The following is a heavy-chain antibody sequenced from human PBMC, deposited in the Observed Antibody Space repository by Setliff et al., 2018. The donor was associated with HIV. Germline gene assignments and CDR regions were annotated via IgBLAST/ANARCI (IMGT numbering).Heavy chain of an antibody. CDR1: GASISSHNYY. Sequence: PSETLSLTCTVSGASISSHNYYWGWIRQSPGKGLEWIASIRSSGDTYYNPSLQSRVIISVDTSNNRISLKLTSVTAADTAVYYCTIPASSLAPNWGRGTQVTVSS. J-gene: IGHJ4*02. V-gene: IGHV4-39*01. CDR3: TIPASSLAPN. CDR2: IRSSGDT.